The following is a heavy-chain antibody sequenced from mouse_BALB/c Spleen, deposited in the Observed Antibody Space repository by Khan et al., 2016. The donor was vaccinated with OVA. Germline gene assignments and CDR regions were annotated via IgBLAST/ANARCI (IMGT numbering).Heavy chain of an antibody. V-gene: IGHV2-3*01. CDR3: AEFYHGTSFCFDY. D-gene: IGHD1-1*01. CDR2: IWGDGST. Sequence: QVQLKESGPGLVAPSQSLSITCTVSGFSLTNYGVSWVRQPPGKGLEWLGAIWGDGSTNYHSALISRLSISKDNSKSQVFLKLNSLATDDTATYYCAEFYHGTSFCFDYWGQGTTLTVSS. J-gene: IGHJ2*01. CDR1: GFSLTNYG.